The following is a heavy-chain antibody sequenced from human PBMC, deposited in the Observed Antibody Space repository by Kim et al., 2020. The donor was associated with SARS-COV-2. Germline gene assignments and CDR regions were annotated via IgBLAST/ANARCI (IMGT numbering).Heavy chain of an antibody. J-gene: IGHJ4*02. V-gene: IGHV4-34*01. D-gene: IGHD2-2*01. CDR2: INHSGST. CDR1: GGSFSGYY. CDR3: ARAFKVVPAAKGLPVDY. Sequence: SETLSLTCAVYGGSFSGYYWSWIRQPPGKGLEWIGEINHSGSTNYNPSLKSRVTISVDTSKNQFSLKLSSVTAADTAVYYCARAFKVVPAAKGLPVDYWGQGTLVTVSS.